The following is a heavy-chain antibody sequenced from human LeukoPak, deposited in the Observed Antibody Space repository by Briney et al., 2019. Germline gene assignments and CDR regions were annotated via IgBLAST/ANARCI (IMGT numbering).Heavy chain of an antibody. J-gene: IGHJ4*02. V-gene: IGHV6-1*01. CDR1: GDSVSSNSAA. D-gene: IGHD6-13*01. CDR3: AREAAPYSSSWYLGFDY. Sequence: SQTLSLTCAISGDSVSSNSAAWNWIRQSPSGGLEWLGRTYYRSKWYNDYAVSVKSRITINPDTSKNQFSLQLNSVTPEDTAVYYCAREAAPYSSSWYLGFDYWGQGTLVTVSS. CDR2: TYYRSKWYN.